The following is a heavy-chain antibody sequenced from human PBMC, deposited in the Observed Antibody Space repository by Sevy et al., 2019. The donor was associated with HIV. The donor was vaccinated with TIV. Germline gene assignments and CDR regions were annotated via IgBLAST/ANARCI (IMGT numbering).Heavy chain of an antibody. J-gene: IGHJ4*02. D-gene: IGHD3-22*01. V-gene: IGHV3-33*01. CDR1: GFNFRTYG. CDR3: ASDFNYERIFDY. Sequence: GGSLRLSCTASGFNFRTYGMHWVRQAPGKGLEWVAVIWYDGGYKYNADSVRGRFTISRDNSKNTVYLQMDSLRAEDTALYYCASDFNYERIFDYWGQGTLVTVSS. CDR2: IWYDGGYK.